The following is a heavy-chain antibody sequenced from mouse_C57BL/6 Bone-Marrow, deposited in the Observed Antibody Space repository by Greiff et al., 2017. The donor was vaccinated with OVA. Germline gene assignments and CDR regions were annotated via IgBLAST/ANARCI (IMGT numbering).Heavy chain of an antibody. CDR3: ARGGPLLRYPWFAY. CDR1: GYTFTSYW. CDR2: IYPGSGST. Sequence: QVQLQQPGAELVKPGASVKMSCKASGYTFTSYWITWVKQRPGQGLEWIGDIYPGSGSTNYNEKFKSKATLTVDTSSSTAYMQLSSLTSEDSAVYYCARGGPLLRYPWFAYWGQGTLVTVSA. J-gene: IGHJ3*01. V-gene: IGHV1-55*01. D-gene: IGHD1-1*01.